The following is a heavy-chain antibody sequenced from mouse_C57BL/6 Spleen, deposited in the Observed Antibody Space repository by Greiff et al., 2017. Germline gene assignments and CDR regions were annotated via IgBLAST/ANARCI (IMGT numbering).Heavy chain of an antibody. D-gene: IGHD3-1*01. CDR2: IHPNSGST. CDR1: GYTFTSYW. V-gene: IGHV1-64*01. Sequence: QVQLQQPGAELVKPGASVKLSCKASGYTFTSYWMHWVKQRPGQGLEWIGMIHPNSGSTNYNEKFKSKATLTVDKSSSTAYMQLSSLTSEDSAVYYCARSGRAYYFDYWGQGTTLTVSS. CDR3: ARSGRAYYFDY. J-gene: IGHJ2*01.